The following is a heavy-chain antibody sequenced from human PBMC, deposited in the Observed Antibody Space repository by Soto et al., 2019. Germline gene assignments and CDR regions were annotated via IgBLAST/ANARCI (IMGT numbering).Heavy chain of an antibody. J-gene: IGHJ3*02. CDR2: INGDGSNT. Sequence: PGGSLRLSCAASGFTFSRNWMHWVRQVPGKGMVWVSRINGDGSNTDYADSVKGRFTISRDNAKNTLYLQMNSLRSEDTAIYYCAREKQDDVSGSSGAFDIWGQGTVVTVSS. CDR3: AREKQDDVSGSSGAFDI. D-gene: IGHD3-22*01. V-gene: IGHV3-74*01. CDR1: GFTFSRNW.